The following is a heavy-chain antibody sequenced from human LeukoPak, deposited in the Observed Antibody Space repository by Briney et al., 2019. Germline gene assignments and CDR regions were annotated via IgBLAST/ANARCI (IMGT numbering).Heavy chain of an antibody. V-gene: IGHV3-33*01. CDR2: IWYDGSNK. J-gene: IGHJ4*02. CDR3: ARDPGVTNTWFDY. Sequence: GGSLRLSCAASGFTFSSYGMHWVRQAPGKGLEWVAVIWYDGSNKYYADSVKGRFTISRDNAKNSLFLQLNSLRDEDTAVYYCARDPGVTNTWFDYWGQGTLVTVSS. D-gene: IGHD4-17*01. CDR1: GFTFSSYG.